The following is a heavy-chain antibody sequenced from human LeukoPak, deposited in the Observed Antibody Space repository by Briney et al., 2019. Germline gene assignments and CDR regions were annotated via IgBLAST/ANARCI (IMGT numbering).Heavy chain of an antibody. CDR2: INSDGSST. Sequence: PGGSLRLSCAASGFTFISYWMHWVRQAPGKGLVWVSRINSDGSSTYYADSVKGRFSISRDNAKNTLYLQMNSLRAEDTAVYYCARGYGDWFDHWGQGTLVTVSS. J-gene: IGHJ5*02. D-gene: IGHD3-10*01. CDR1: GFTFISYW. CDR3: ARGYGDWFDH. V-gene: IGHV3-74*01.